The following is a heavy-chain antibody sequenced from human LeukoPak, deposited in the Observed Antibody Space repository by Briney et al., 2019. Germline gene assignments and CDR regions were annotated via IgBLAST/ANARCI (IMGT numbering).Heavy chain of an antibody. Sequence: SETLSLTCTVSGGSISSYYWSWIRQPPGKGLEWIGYIYYSGSTNYNPSLKSRVTISVDTSKNQFSLKLSSVTAADTAVYYCARDPGYSSSWYYFDDWGQGTLVTVSS. CDR1: GGSISSYY. CDR3: ARDPGYSSSWYYFDD. CDR2: IYYSGST. J-gene: IGHJ4*02. V-gene: IGHV4-59*01. D-gene: IGHD6-13*01.